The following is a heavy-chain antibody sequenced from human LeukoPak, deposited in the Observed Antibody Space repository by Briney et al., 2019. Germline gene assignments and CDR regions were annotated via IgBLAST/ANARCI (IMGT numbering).Heavy chain of an antibody. D-gene: IGHD2-2*01. V-gene: IGHV4-59*12. CDR3: ARVVTNIVVVPATNRLMDV. CDR1: GGSISSYY. CDR2: IYYSGSSGST. Sequence: PSETLSLTCTVSGGSISSYYWSWIRQPPGKGLEWIGYIYYSGSSGSTNYNPSLKSRVTISVDTSKNQFSLKLSSVTAADTAVYYCARVVTNIVVVPATNRLMDVWGKGTTVTVSS. J-gene: IGHJ6*03.